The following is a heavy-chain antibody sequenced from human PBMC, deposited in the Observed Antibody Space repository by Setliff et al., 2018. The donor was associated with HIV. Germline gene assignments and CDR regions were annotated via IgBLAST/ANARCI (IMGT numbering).Heavy chain of an antibody. J-gene: IGHJ6*03. Sequence: PGGSLRLSCAASGFTVSSNYMSWVRQAPGKGLEWVSGINWNGGSTGYADSVKGRFTISRDNAKNSLYLQMNSLRAEDTALYYCARTREYYYGSGSPSSYYYMDVWGTGTTVTVSS. D-gene: IGHD3-10*01. CDR1: GFTVSSNY. CDR2: INWNGGST. V-gene: IGHV3-20*04. CDR3: ARTREYYYGSGSPSSYYYMDV.